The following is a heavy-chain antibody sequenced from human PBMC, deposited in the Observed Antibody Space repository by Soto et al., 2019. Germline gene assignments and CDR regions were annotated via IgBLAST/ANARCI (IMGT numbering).Heavy chain of an antibody. V-gene: IGHV4-30-2*01. J-gene: IGHJ4*02. CDR2: IYHSGST. Sequence: SETLSLTCAVSGGSISSGGYSWSWIRQPPGKGLEWIGYIYHSGSTYYNPSLKSRVTISVDRSKNQFSLKLSSVTAADTAVYYCARDLGYSFDFWGQGTLVTVSS. CDR1: GGSISSGGYS. D-gene: IGHD2-2*03. CDR3: ARDLGYSFDF.